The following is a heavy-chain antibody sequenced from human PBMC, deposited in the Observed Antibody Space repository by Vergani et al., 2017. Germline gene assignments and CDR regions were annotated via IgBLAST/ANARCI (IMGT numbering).Heavy chain of an antibody. CDR1: GFTFSSYA. D-gene: IGHD6-19*01. V-gene: IGHV3-23*01. Sequence: EVQLLESGGGLVQPGGSLRLSCAASGFTFSSYAMSWVRQAPGKGLEWVSAISGSGGSTYYADSVKGRFTISRDNSKNTFFLQMNSLRAEDTAVYYCAKAGAVGRSRPTDYGGQGTLVTVSS. CDR3: AKAGAVGRSRPTDY. CDR2: ISGSGGST. J-gene: IGHJ4*02.